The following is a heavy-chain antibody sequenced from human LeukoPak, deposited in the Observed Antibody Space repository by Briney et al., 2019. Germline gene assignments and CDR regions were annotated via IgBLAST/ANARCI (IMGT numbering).Heavy chain of an antibody. Sequence: PGGSLRLSCAASGFTFSSYSMNWVRQAPGKGLEWVSYISSSSSTIYYADSVKGRFTISRDNAKNSLYLQMNSLRAEDTAVYYCARGAGSYDSSGYYSPSNAFDIWGQGTMVTVSS. CDR1: GFTFSSYS. V-gene: IGHV3-48*04. D-gene: IGHD3-22*01. J-gene: IGHJ3*02. CDR2: ISSSSSTI. CDR3: ARGAGSYDSSGYYSPSNAFDI.